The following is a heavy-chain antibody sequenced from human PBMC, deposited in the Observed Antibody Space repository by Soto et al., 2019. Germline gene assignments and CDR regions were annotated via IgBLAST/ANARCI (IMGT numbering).Heavy chain of an antibody. D-gene: IGHD3-10*01. J-gene: IGHJ5*02. CDR3: ARGPYGFPRHWFDP. Sequence: GASVKVSCKTSGYTFISYDINWVRQATGQGLEWMGWMNPNSGNTGYAQEFQGRVTMTRSISTRTAYMELTNLKSEDTAVYYCARGPYGFPRHWFDPWGQGTLVTVSS. V-gene: IGHV1-8*01. CDR1: GYTFISYD. CDR2: MNPNSGNT.